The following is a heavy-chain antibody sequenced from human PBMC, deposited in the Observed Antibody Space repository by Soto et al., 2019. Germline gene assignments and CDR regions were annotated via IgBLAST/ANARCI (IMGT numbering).Heavy chain of an antibody. V-gene: IGHV3-30*03. J-gene: IGHJ6*02. D-gene: IGHD5-18*01. Sequence: QVQLVESGGGVVQPGRSLRLSCAASGFTFSSYGMHWVRQAPGKGLERGAVISYDGSNKYYADSVKGRFTIYSDNSKNTLYLQMNSLRAEDTAVYYCARSTLNIQLWLYYYYGMDVWGQGTTVTVSS. CDR2: ISYDGSNK. CDR1: GFTFSSYG. CDR3: ARSTLNIQLWLYYYYGMDV.